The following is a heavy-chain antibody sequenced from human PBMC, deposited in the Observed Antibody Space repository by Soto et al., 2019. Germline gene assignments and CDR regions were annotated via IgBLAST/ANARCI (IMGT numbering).Heavy chain of an antibody. CDR2: IYTSGST. Sequence: ASETLSLTCTVSGGSISSYYWSWIRQPAGKGLEWIGRIYTSGSTNYNPSLKSRVTMSVDTSKNQFSLKLSSVTAADTAVYYCARVAGYDILTGPTDYFDYWGQGTLVTVSS. CDR3: ARVAGYDILTGPTDYFDY. D-gene: IGHD3-9*01. V-gene: IGHV4-4*07. J-gene: IGHJ4*02. CDR1: GGSISSYY.